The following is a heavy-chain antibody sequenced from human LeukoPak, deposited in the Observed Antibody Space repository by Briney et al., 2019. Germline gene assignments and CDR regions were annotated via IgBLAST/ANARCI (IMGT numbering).Heavy chain of an antibody. V-gene: IGHV3-23*01. CDR1: GFTFSNHA. D-gene: IGHD3-10*01. CDR3: AKGAGSNGGYSHY. J-gene: IGHJ4*02. CDR2: ISGSGDYT. Sequence: TGGSLRLSCAASGFTFSNHAMSWVRQAPGKGLEWVSAISGSGDYTYYADSVKGRFTISRDNSKNTLDLQMNSLRAEDTAIYYCAKGAGSNGGYSHYLGQGTLVTFSS.